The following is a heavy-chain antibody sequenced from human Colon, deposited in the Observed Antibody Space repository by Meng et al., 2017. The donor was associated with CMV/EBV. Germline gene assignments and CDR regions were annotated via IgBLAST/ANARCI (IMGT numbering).Heavy chain of an antibody. V-gene: IGHV4-34*01. CDR3: ARRVGSGKYYFDY. Sequence: FAFYGLSFTASYCSWIRQPPGKGLEWIGEINASERTNYNPVLRSRVIFSVVPFKNQCSLKLTSVIAADTAVYYCARRVGSGKYYFDYWSQGTLVTVSS. J-gene: IGHJ4*02. CDR2: INASERT. D-gene: IGHD3-10*01. CDR1: GLSFTASY.